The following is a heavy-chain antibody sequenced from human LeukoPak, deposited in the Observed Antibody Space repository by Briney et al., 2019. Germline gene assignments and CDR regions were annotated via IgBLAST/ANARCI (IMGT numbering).Heavy chain of an antibody. CDR1: GFTFSSYE. D-gene: IGHD5-18*01. J-gene: IGHJ6*02. CDR2: ISSSGSTI. CDR3: ARDWYSYGQTYGMDV. V-gene: IGHV3-48*03. Sequence: GGSLRLSCAASGFTFSSYEMNWVRQAPGKGLEWVSYISSSGSTIYYADSVKGRFTISRDNAKNSLYLQMNSLRAEDTAVYYCARDWYSYGQTYGMDVWGQGTTVTVPS.